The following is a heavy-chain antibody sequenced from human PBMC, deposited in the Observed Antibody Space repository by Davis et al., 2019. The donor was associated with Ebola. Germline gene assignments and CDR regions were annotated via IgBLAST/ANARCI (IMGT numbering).Heavy chain of an antibody. CDR1: GFSFSSHA. J-gene: IGHJ6*02. Sequence: GESLKISCSASGFSFSSHAMHWVRQAPGKGLEYVSAISGSGDSTYHADSVKGRFTISRDNSKNTLYLQMSGLRAEDTGVYYCVNTHCSSTSCYLYYYGMDVWGQGTTVIVSS. CDR3: VNTHCSSTSCYLYYYGMDV. V-gene: IGHV3-64D*08. D-gene: IGHD2-2*01. CDR2: ISGSGDST.